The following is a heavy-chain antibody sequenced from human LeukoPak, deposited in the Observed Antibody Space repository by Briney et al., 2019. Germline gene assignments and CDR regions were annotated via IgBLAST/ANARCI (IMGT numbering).Heavy chain of an antibody. CDR1: GYSISSGYY. D-gene: IGHD1-26*01. V-gene: IGHV4-38-2*02. J-gene: IGHJ4*02. CDR3: ARALVGATSGSY. CDR2: IYHSGST. Sequence: SETLSLTCTVSGYSISSGYYWGWIQQPPGKGLEWIGSIYHSGSTYYNPSLKSRVTISVDTSKNQFSLKLSSVTAADTAVYYCARALVGATSGSYWGRGTLVTVSS.